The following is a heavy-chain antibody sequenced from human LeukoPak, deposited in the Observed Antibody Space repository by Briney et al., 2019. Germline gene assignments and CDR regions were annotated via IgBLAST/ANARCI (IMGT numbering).Heavy chain of an antibody. CDR2: ISAYNGNT. D-gene: IGHD1/OR15-1a*01. CDR1: GYTFTCYG. CDR3: ARDLPIRGGNIDY. V-gene: IGHV1-18*01. Sequence: ASVKVSCKASGYTFTCYGISWVRQAPGQGLEWMGWISAYNGNTNYAQKFQGRVTMTRDTSTSTVYMELSSLRSEDTAVYYCARDLPIRGGNIDYWGQGTLVTVSS. J-gene: IGHJ4*02.